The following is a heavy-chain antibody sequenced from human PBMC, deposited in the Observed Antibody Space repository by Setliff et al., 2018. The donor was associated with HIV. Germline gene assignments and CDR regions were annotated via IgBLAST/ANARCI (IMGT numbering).Heavy chain of an antibody. J-gene: IGHJ4*02. CDR2: IYYSGST. CDR3: AGGVWSFDY. D-gene: IGHD6-13*01. V-gene: IGHV4-59*11. CDR1: GGSIFSHY. Sequence: SETLSLTCTVSGGSIFSHYWSWIRQPPGKGLEWIGYIYYSGSTNYNPSLTSRVSISVDTSKNQFSLNLRSVTAADTAVYYCAGGVWSFDYWGQGTLVTVSS.